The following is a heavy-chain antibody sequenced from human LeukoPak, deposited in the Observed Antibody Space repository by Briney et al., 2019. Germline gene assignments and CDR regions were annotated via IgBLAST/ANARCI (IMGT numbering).Heavy chain of an antibody. CDR3: ARDKSANYYYYAMDV. J-gene: IGHJ6*02. D-gene: IGHD6-13*01. V-gene: IGHV3-66*01. Sequence: PGGSLSLSCAASGFTVSSNYMSWVRQAPGKGLEWVSVIYIGGSTYYADSVKGRFTISGDISKNTLYLQMNSLRAEDTAVYYCARDKSANYYYYAMDVWGQGTTVTVSS. CDR1: GFTVSSNY. CDR2: IYIGGST.